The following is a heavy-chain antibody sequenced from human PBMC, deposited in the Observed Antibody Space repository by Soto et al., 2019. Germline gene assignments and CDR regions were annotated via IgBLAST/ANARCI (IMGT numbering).Heavy chain of an antibody. V-gene: IGHV3-7*01. J-gene: IGHJ4*02. D-gene: IGHD6-6*01. CDR3: ARGRPRPY. CDR1: GFTFSSYW. CDR2: INQDGSEK. Sequence: SLRLSCAASGFTFSSYWMSWVRQAPGKGLEWVANINQDGSEKFYVDSVKGRFTISRDNAKNSLYLQMDSLRAEDTAVYYCARGRPRPYWGQGTLVTVSS.